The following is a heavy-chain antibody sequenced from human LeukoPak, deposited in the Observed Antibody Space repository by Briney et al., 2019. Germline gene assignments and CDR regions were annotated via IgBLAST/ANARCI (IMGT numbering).Heavy chain of an antibody. D-gene: IGHD3-16*02. J-gene: IGHJ4*02. CDR1: GYTFTSYD. V-gene: IGHV1-8*01. CDR3: ARGNGEGSYYDCIWGSYRQDTFDY. Sequence: ASVKVSCKASGYTFTSYDINWVRQATGQGLEWMGWMNPNSGNTGYAQKFQGRVTMTRNTSISTAYMELSSLRSEDTAVYYCARGNGEGSYYDCIWGSYRQDTFDYWGQGTLVTVSS. CDR2: MNPNSGNT.